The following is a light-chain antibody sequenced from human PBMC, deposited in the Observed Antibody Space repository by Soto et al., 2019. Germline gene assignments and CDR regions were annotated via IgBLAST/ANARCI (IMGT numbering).Light chain of an antibody. CDR3: QQYNAWPSRT. CDR2: GAS. CDR1: QSVSTN. J-gene: IGKJ2*02. Sequence: IVLTQSPAALSVSPGERATLSCRASQSVSTNLAWYQQKPGQPPRLLIYGASTRATGVPARFSGSGSGTELTLTISSMQSEDVAVYYCQQYNAWPSRTFGQGTKVEIK. V-gene: IGKV3-15*01.